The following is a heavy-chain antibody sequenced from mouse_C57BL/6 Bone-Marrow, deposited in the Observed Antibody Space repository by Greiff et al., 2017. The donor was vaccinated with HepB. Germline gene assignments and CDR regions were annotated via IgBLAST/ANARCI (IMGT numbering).Heavy chain of an antibody. Sequence: EVKLVESGGDLVKPGGSLKLSCAASGFTFSSYGMSWVRQTPDKRLEWVATISSGGSYTYYPDSVKGRFTISRDNAKNTLYLQMSSLKSEDTAMYYCARDYYGSSWGAMDYWGQGTSVTVSS. CDR1: GFTFSSYG. D-gene: IGHD1-1*01. V-gene: IGHV5-6*01. J-gene: IGHJ4*01. CDR3: ARDYYGSSWGAMDY. CDR2: ISSGGSYT.